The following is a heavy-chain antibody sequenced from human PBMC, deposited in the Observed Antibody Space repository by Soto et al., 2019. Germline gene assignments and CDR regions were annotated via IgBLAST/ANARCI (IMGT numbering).Heavy chain of an antibody. D-gene: IGHD1-20*01. Sequence: GGSLRLSCAASGFTFSSYSMNWVRQAPGKGLEWVSYISSSSSTIYYADSVKGRFTISRDNAKNSLYLQMNSLRDEDTAVYYCASNHLTGTRPLYYYYYGMDVWGQGTTVTVSS. CDR3: ASNHLTGTRPLYYYYYGMDV. V-gene: IGHV3-48*02. CDR2: ISSSSSTI. CDR1: GFTFSSYS. J-gene: IGHJ6*02.